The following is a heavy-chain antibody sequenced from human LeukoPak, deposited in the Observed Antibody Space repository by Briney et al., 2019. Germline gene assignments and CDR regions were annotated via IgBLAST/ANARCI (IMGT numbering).Heavy chain of an antibody. CDR2: INHSGST. J-gene: IGHJ4*02. CDR1: GGSFSGYY. CDR3: ARGNLFDY. V-gene: IGHV4-34*01. Sequence: SETLSLTCAVYGGSFSGYYWSWIRQPPGKGLEWIGGINHSGSTNYNPSLKSRVTISVDTSKNQFSLKLSSVTAADTAVYYCARGNLFDYWGQGTLVTVSS. D-gene: IGHD1-14*01.